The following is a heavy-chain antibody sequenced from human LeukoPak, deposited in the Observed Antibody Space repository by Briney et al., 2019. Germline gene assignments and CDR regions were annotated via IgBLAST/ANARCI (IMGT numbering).Heavy chain of an antibody. CDR1: GLTFSSYS. J-gene: IGHJ4*02. CDR3: ARDYSGRGEFDS. CDR2: ISRGSSYK. V-gene: IGHV3-21*01. D-gene: IGHD1-26*01. Sequence: GGSLRLSCAASGLTFSSYSMNWVRQAPGKGLEWVSSISRGSSYKYYADSVKGRFTISRDNAKNSLYLQMNSLRAEDKAVYYCARDYSGRGEFDSWGQGTLVTVSS.